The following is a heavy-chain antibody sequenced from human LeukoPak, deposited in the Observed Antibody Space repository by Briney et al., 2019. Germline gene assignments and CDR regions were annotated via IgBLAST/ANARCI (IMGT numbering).Heavy chain of an antibody. Sequence: GGSLRLSCAAPGFTFSGSAMHWVRQASGKGLEWVGQIDKKDKGYATATAYAASVKGRFTISRDDSINTAYLQMKSLKTEDTALYYCTRDSGTYNWFDPWGQGTLVTVSS. V-gene: IGHV3-73*01. D-gene: IGHD1-26*01. CDR1: GFTFSGSA. CDR2: IDKKDKGYATAT. J-gene: IGHJ5*02. CDR3: TRDSGTYNWFDP.